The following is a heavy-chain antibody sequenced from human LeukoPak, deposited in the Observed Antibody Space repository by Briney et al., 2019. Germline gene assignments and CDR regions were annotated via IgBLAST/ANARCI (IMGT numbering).Heavy chain of an antibody. D-gene: IGHD6-13*01. CDR1: GFTFNNYG. J-gene: IGHJ4*02. V-gene: IGHV3-33*08. Sequence: RPGKSLRLSCAASGFTFNNYGMHWVRQAPGKGLEWVAVIWYDGSNKYYADSVKGRFTISRDNSKNTLYLQMNSLRAEDTAVYYCARDLRQQLDYWGQGTLVTVSS. CDR2: IWYDGSNK. CDR3: ARDLRQQLDY.